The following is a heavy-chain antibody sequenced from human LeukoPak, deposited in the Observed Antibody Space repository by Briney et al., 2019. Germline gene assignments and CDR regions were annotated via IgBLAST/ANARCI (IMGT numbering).Heavy chain of an antibody. CDR1: GYTFSTYG. CDR2: INTNSGNT. V-gene: IGHV1-18*01. J-gene: IGHJ5*02. D-gene: IGHD2-21*02. CDR3: ARKRCTGDCYLFDP. Sequence: GASVKVSCKASGYTFSTYGLMWVRQAPGQGLEWMGWINTNSGNTNYAQKFQGRVTMTTDTSTSTGYMELRSLRSDDTAVYYCARKRCTGDCYLFDPWGQGTLVTVSS.